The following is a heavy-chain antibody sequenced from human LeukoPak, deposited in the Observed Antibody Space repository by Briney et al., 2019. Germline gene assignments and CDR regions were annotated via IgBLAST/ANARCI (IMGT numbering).Heavy chain of an antibody. Sequence: PGGSLRLSCAASGFTFSSYWMSWVRQAPGKGLEWVGFIRSKAYGGTTEYAASVKGRFIISRDDSKSIAYLQMNSLKTEDTAVYYCTRDTGYRSTHWGQGTLVTVSS. D-gene: IGHD6-19*01. CDR2: IRSKAYGGTT. V-gene: IGHV3-49*04. CDR3: TRDTGYRSTH. J-gene: IGHJ4*02. CDR1: GFTFSSYW.